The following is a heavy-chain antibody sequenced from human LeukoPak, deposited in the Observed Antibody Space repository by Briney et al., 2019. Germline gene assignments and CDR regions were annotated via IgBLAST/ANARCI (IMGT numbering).Heavy chain of an antibody. J-gene: IGHJ6*03. CDR3: ARALCSSTSCYLGPDYYYYYMDV. V-gene: IGHV4-39*01. Sequence: PSETLSLTCTVSGGSISSSSYYWGWIRQPPGKGLEWIGSIYYSGSTYYNPSLKSRVTISVDTSENQFSLKLSSVTAADTAVYYCARALCSSTSCYLGPDYYYYYMDVWGKGTTVTVSS. CDR1: GGSISSSSYY. CDR2: IYYSGST. D-gene: IGHD2-2*01.